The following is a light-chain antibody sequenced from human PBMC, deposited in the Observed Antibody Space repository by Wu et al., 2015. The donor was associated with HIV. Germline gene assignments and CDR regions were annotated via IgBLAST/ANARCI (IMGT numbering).Light chain of an antibody. V-gene: IGKV3-20*01. CDR1: QSVSSK. CDR2: GAS. Sequence: EIVMTQSPATLSVSPGERATLSCRASQSVSSKLAWYQQKPGQAPRLLIYGASNRATGIPDRFSGSGSGTDFTLTISRLEPEDFAVYYCQQYGNSPYSFGQGTKLEIK. CDR3: QQYGNSPYS. J-gene: IGKJ2*03.